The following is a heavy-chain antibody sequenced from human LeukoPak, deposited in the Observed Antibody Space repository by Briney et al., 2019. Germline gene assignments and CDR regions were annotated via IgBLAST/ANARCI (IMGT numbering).Heavy chain of an antibody. V-gene: IGHV3-21*01. D-gene: IGHD2-2*01. J-gene: IGHJ4*02. CDR1: GFTFSSYS. CDR3: ARVALKYCSSTSCYAGDY. CDR2: ISGSSSYI. Sequence: GGSLRLSCAASGFTFSSYSMNWVRQAPGKGLEWVSSISGSSSYIYYADSVKGRFTISRDNAKNSLYLQMNSLRAEDTAVYYCARVALKYCSSTSCYAGDYWGQGTLVTVSS.